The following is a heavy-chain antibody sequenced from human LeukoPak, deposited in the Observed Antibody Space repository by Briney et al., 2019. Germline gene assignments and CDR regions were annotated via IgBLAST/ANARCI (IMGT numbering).Heavy chain of an antibody. CDR1: AFSLNAYN. CDR2: ISYTGTYI. Sequence: GSLRLSCAASAFSLNAYNMNWVRQAPGKGLEWVSSISYTGTYIYYADSVKGRFTISRDNAQNSLYLQMNSLRAEDTAIYYCVRDRGTYRPIDYWGQGTLVTVSS. CDR3: VRDRGTYRPIDY. J-gene: IGHJ4*02. D-gene: IGHD1-26*01. V-gene: IGHV3-21*04.